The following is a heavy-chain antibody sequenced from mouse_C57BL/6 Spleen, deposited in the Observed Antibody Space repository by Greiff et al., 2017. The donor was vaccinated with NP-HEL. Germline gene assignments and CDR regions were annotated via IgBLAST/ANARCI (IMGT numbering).Heavy chain of an antibody. CDR1: GFTFSSYA. Sequence: EVKVEESGGGLVKPGGSLKLSCAASGFTFSSYAMSWVRQTPEKRLEWVATISDGGSYTYYPDNVKGRFTISRDNAKNNLYLQMSHLKSEDTAMYYCARESYSNYWFAYWGQGTLVTVSA. J-gene: IGHJ3*01. CDR2: ISDGGSYT. CDR3: ARESYSNYWFAY. D-gene: IGHD2-5*01. V-gene: IGHV5-4*01.